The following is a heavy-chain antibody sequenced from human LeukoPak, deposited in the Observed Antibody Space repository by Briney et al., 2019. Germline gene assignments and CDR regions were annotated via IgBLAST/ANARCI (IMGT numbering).Heavy chain of an antibody. CDR3: ALLYGSGSYYSDY. CDR1: GFTFDDYA. V-gene: IGHV3-9*01. Sequence: GGSLRLSCAASGFTFDDYAMHWVRQVPGKGLEWVSGISWNSGSIGYADSVKGRFTISRDNAKTSLYLQMNSLRPEDTALYYCALLYGSGSYYSDYWGKGPRVTVSS. D-gene: IGHD3-10*01. CDR2: ISWNSGSI. J-gene: IGHJ4*01.